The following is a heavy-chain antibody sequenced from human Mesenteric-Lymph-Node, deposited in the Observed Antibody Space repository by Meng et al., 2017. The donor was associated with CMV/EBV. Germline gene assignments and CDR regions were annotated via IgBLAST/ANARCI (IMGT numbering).Heavy chain of an antibody. D-gene: IGHD6-13*01. CDR2: IYYSGST. CDR3: ARGQLVLWGLRNYYYGMDV. CDR1: GFTFSTHD. J-gene: IGHJ6*02. V-gene: IGHV4-59*11. Sequence: ESLKISCAASGFTFSTHDMSWVRQAPGKGLEWIGYIYYSGSTNYNPSLKSRVTISVDTSKNQFSLKLSSVTAADTAVYYCARGQLVLWGLRNYYYGMDVWGQGTTVTVSS.